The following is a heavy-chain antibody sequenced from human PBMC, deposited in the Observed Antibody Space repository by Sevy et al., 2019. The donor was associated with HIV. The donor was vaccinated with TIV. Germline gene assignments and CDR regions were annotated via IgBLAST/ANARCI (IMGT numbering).Heavy chain of an antibody. V-gene: IGHV3-23*01. D-gene: IGHD4-17*01. CDR1: GFPFSSYD. CDR2: ISGSGGSA. Sequence: GGSLRLSCAASGFPFSSYDMSWVRQAPGKGLEWVSTISGSGGSAYYADSVKGRFTISRDNSKNTLFLQMHSLRAEDTAVYYCAKGLRGTTTNNWFDPWGQGTLVTVSS. J-gene: IGHJ5*02. CDR3: AKGLRGTTTNNWFDP.